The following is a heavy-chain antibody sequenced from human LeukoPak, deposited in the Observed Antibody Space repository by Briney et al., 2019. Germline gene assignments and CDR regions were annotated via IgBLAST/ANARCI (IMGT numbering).Heavy chain of an antibody. CDR1: GYTFTGYY. D-gene: IGHD2-15*01. CDR3: ATIEGYCSGGSCYHFDY. CDR2: INPNSGGT. Sequence: ASVKVSCKASGYTFTGYYMHWVRQAPGQGLEWMGWINPNSGGTNYAQKFQGRVTMTRDTSISTAYMELSSLRSEDTAVYYCATIEGYCSGGSCYHFDYWGQGTLVTVSS. V-gene: IGHV1-2*02. J-gene: IGHJ4*02.